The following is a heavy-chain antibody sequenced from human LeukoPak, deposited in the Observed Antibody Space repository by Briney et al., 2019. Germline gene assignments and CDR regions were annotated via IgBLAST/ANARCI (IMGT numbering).Heavy chain of an antibody. J-gene: IGHJ6*02. Sequence: SETLSLTGTVSGGSISSYYWSWIRQPPGKGLEWIGYIYYSGSTNYNPSLKSRVTISVDTSKNQFSLKLSSVTAADTAVYYCARSHYGSGSYYYYYGMDVWGQGTTVTVSS. V-gene: IGHV4-59*08. CDR3: ARSHYGSGSYYYYYGMDV. D-gene: IGHD3-10*01. CDR2: IYYSGST. CDR1: GGSISSYY.